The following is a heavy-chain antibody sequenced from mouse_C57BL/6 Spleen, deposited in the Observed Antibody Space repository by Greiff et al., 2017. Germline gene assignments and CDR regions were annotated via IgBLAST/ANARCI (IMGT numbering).Heavy chain of an antibody. CDR3: ARGAIYYYGSSPFDY. V-gene: IGHV1-9*01. D-gene: IGHD1-1*01. CDR2: ILPGSGST. J-gene: IGHJ2*01. CDR1: GYTFTGYW. Sequence: QVQLQQSGAELMKPGASVKLSCKATGYTFTGYWIEWVTQRPGHGLEWIGEILPGSGSTNYNEKFKGKATFTADTSSNTAYMQLSSLTTEDSAIDYCARGAIYYYGSSPFDYWGQGTTLTVSS.